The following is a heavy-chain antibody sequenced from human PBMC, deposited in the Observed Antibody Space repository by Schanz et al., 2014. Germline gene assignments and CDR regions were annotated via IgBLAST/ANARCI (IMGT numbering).Heavy chain of an antibody. Sequence: EAQVVESGGGLVKPGGSLRLSCVASGFTFSNAWMNWVRQGPGNRLEWVGRIKSRSDGGTTDYAAPVKGRFIISRDDSSNNLYLQMSGLKTEDTAVYYCSTTPNFYASGTYSWFDPWGQGTRVTVSS. CDR3: STTPNFYASGTYSWFDP. J-gene: IGHJ5*02. CDR1: GFTFSNAW. D-gene: IGHD3-10*01. CDR2: IKSRSDGGTT. V-gene: IGHV3-15*01.